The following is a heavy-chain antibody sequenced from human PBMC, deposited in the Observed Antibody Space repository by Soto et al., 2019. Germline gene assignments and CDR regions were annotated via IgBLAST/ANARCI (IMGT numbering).Heavy chain of an antibody. CDR1: GFTFSSYG. V-gene: IGHV3-30*18. CDR3: AKDLVAAAGPYYYYYYYMDV. J-gene: IGHJ6*03. CDR2: ISYDGSNK. Sequence: QVQLVESGGGVVQPGRSLRLSCAASGFTFSSYGMHWVRQAPGKGLEWVAVISYDGSNKYYADSVKGRFTISRDNSKNTLYLQMNSLRAEDTAVYYCAKDLVAAAGPYYYYYYYMDVWGKGTTVTVSS. D-gene: IGHD6-13*01.